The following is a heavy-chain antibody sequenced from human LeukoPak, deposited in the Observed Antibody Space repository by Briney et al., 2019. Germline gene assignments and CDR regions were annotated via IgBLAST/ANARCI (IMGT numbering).Heavy chain of an antibody. J-gene: IGHJ4*02. CDR3: ARRVGNDWPDY. CDR2: LYYSGST. CDR1: GGSISSSIYY. V-gene: IGHV4-39*01. Sequence: SETLSLTCTVSGGSISSSIYYWGWIRQPPGRGLEWIGSLYYSGSTYYNPSLKSRVTISVDTSKSQFSLKLSSVTAADTAVYYCARRVGNDWPDYWGQGTLVTVSS. D-gene: IGHD3-9*01.